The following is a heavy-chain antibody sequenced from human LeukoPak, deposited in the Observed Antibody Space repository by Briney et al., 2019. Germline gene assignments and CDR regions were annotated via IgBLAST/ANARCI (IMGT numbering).Heavy chain of an antibody. CDR2: INPNTGGT. V-gene: IGHV1-2*02. CDR3: ARGREEVVHY. J-gene: IGHJ4*02. CDR1: GYTFTAYY. Sequence: ASVKVSFKASGYTFTAYYIHWVRQAPGLGLEWMGWINPNTGGTNYAQKSQGGVTMTRDTSISTAYMELSRLRSDDTAAYYCARGREEVVHYWGQGTLVTVSS. D-gene: IGHD6-6*01.